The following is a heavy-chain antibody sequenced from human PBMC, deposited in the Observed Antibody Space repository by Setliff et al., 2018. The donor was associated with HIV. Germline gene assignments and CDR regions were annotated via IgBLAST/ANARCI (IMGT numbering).Heavy chain of an antibody. CDR1: GFTFNNHA. D-gene: IGHD3-3*01. V-gene: IGHV3-23*01. CDR3: GIRISISVIWTFDF. Sequence: GGSLRLSCEASGFTFNNHAMTWVRQAPGKGLEWVSAIGRTPGTIYYADSVKGRFAISRDNSMNTLSLQMNSLRAEDTAVYYCGIRISISVIWTFDFWGQGMLVTVSS. CDR2: IGRTPGTI. J-gene: IGHJ4*02.